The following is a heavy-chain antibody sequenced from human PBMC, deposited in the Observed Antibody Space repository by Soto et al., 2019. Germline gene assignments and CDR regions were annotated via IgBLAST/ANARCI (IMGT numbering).Heavy chain of an antibody. J-gene: IGHJ6*02. Sequence: VVSLRISCAASGFTFSSYEMNWVRQAPGKGLEWVSYISSSGSTIYYADSVKGRFTISRDNAKNSLYLQMNSLRAEDTAVYYCARLGYCSGGSCYYYYYYYGMDVWGQGTTVTVSS. CDR1: GFTFSSYE. V-gene: IGHV3-48*03. D-gene: IGHD2-15*01. CDR2: ISSSGSTI. CDR3: ARLGYCSGGSCYYYYYYYGMDV.